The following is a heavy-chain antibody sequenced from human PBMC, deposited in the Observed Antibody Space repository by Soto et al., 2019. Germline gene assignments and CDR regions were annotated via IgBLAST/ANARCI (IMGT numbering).Heavy chain of an antibody. J-gene: IGHJ3*01. CDR1: GFTFSSKW. Sequence: GSLRLSCEASGFTFSSKWMTWVRQVSGKGLERVANINQDATQKYYVDSVKGRFTISRDNAKNSLYLQMNSLRVEDTAVYYCARANAIDVWGQGIMVTVSS. CDR3: ARANAIDV. CDR2: INQDATQK. V-gene: IGHV3-7*01.